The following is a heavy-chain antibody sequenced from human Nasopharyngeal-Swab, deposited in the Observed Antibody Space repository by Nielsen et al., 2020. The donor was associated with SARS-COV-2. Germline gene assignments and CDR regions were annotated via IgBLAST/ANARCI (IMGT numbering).Heavy chain of an antibody. J-gene: IGHJ4*02. V-gene: IGHV3-7*01. CDR1: GFTFSSYW. Sequence: GESLKISCAASGFTFSSYWMSWVRQAPGTELEWVANIKQDGSEKYYVDSVKGRFTISRDNAKNSLYLQMNSLRAEDTAVYYCARSLYYYYDSSGYSLWGQGTLVTVSS. CDR3: ARSLYYYYDSSGYSL. CDR2: IKQDGSEK. D-gene: IGHD3-22*01.